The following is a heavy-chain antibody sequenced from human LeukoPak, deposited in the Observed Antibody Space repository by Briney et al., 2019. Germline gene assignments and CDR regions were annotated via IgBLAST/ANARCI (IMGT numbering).Heavy chain of an antibody. CDR3: ARSLRAYYDYVWGSYRPVQYYYYYYMDV. D-gene: IGHD3-16*02. J-gene: IGHJ6*03. Sequence: ASVTVSCKASGGTFSSYAISWVRQAPGQGLEWMGGIIPIFGTANYAQKFQGRVTITTDESTSTAYMELSSLRSEDTAVYYCARSLRAYYDYVWGSYRPVQYYYYYYMDVWGKGTTVTVSS. CDR1: GGTFSSYA. V-gene: IGHV1-69*05. CDR2: IIPIFGTA.